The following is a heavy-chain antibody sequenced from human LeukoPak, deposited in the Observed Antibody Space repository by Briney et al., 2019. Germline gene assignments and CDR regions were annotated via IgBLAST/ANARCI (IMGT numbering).Heavy chain of an antibody. D-gene: IGHD5-24*01. Sequence: GGSLRLSCAASGFTFSNYWMSWVRQAPGKGLEWVASIEEDRTREDYVDSVRGRFTVSRDNAKNSVYLQMNSLRAEDTAVYYCVSQQLAPPWGQGNLVTVSS. CDR2: IEEDRTRE. J-gene: IGHJ5*02. CDR1: GFTFSNYW. V-gene: IGHV3-7*01. CDR3: VSQQLAPP.